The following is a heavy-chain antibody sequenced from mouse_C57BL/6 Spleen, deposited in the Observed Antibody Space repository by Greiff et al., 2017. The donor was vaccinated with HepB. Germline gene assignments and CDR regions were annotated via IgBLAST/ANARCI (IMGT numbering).Heavy chain of an antibody. V-gene: IGHV14-1*01. D-gene: IGHD4-1*01. CDR1: GFNIKDDY. CDR3: TAVPWAYYFDY. J-gene: IGHJ2*01. Sequence: EVQLQQSGAELVRPGASVKLSCTASGFNIKDDYMHWVKRRPEQGLEWIGRIDPEDGDTEYDPKFQGQATMTADTSSNTAYLQLSSLTSEDTAVYYCTAVPWAYYFDYWGQGTTLTVSS. CDR2: IDPEDGDT.